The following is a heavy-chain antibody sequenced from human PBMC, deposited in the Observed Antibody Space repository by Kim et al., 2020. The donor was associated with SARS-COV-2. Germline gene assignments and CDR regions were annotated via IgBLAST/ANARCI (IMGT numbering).Heavy chain of an antibody. J-gene: IGHJ6*02. V-gene: IGHV4-61*01. CDR2: IYYSGST. CDR3: ARDLATTVTPDGMDV. CDR1: GGSVSSGSYY. Sequence: SETLSLTCTVSGGSVSSGSYYWSWIRQPPGKGLEWIGYIYYSGSTNYNPSLKSRVTISVDTSKNQFSLKLSSVTAADTAVYYCARDLATTVTPDGMDVWGQGTTVTVSS. D-gene: IGHD4-17*01.